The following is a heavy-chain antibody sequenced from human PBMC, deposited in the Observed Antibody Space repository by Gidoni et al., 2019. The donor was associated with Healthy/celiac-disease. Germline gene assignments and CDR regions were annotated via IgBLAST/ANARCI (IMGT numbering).Heavy chain of an antibody. D-gene: IGHD3-9*01. J-gene: IGHJ4*02. CDR1: GFTFSSSA. CDR3: ARDSAYYDILTGLDY. CDR2: ISYDGSNK. Sequence: QVQLVESGGGVVQPGRSLRLSCAASGFTFSSSAMHWVRQAPGKGLEWVAVISYDGSNKYYADSVKGRFTISRDNSKNTLYLQMNSLRAEDTAVYYCARDSAYYDILTGLDYWGQGTLVTVSS. V-gene: IGHV3-30-3*01.